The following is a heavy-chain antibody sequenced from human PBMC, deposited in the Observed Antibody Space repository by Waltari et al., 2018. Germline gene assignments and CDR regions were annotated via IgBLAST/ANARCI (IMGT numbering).Heavy chain of an antibody. CDR2: ISDGGST. J-gene: IGHJ4*02. CDR3: ARTSGAAAGKFDY. V-gene: IGHV4-59*01. CDR1: GTSISNYY. D-gene: IGHD6-13*01. Sequence: QVQLQESGPGLVKPSETLSLTCTVSGTSISNYYWTWIRQPPGKGLEWIGYISDGGSTSYNPSLKSRVTISVDTSKNHYSLKLSSVTAADTAVYYCARTSGAAAGKFDYWGQGTLVTVSS.